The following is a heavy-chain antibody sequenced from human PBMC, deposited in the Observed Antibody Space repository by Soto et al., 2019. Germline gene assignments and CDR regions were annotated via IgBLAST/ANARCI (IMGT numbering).Heavy chain of an antibody. CDR1: GFTFSSYG. CDR2: IWYDGSNK. J-gene: IGHJ4*02. CDR3: ARTPKSSPYYFDY. V-gene: IGHV3-33*01. Sequence: QVQLVESGGGVVQPGRSLRLSCAASGFTFSSYGMHWVRQAPGKGLEWVAVIWYDGSNKYYADSVEGRFTISRDNSKNTLYLQMNSLRAEDTAVYYCARTPKSSPYYFDYWGQGTLVTVSS.